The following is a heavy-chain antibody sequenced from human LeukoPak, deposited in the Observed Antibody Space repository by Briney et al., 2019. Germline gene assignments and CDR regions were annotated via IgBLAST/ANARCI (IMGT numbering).Heavy chain of an antibody. D-gene: IGHD2-15*01. V-gene: IGHV4-59*01. J-gene: IGHJ4*02. CDR1: GGSISSYY. CDR3: ARGSNGRILHGAFYFDY. Sequence: SETLSLTCTVSGGSISSYYWSWIRQPPGKGLEWIGYIYYSGSTNYNPSLKSRVTISVDTSKNQFSLKLSSVTAADTAVYYCARGSNGRILHGAFYFDYWGQGTLVTVSS. CDR2: IYYSGST.